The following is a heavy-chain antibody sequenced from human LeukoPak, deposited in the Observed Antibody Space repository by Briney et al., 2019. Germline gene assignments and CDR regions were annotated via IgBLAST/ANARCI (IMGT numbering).Heavy chain of an antibody. D-gene: IGHD3-3*01. V-gene: IGHV3-30*03. J-gene: IGHJ4*02. CDR3: ARGTDPNYDFWSGYFVV. CDR2: ISYDGSNK. Sequence: PGGSLRLSCAASGFTFSNFGMHWVRQAPGKGLDWVAVISYDGSNKHYGDSVKGRFTISRDNSKNTLYLQMNSLRAEDTAVYYCARGTDPNYDFWSGYFVVWGQGTLVTVSS. CDR1: GFTFSNFG.